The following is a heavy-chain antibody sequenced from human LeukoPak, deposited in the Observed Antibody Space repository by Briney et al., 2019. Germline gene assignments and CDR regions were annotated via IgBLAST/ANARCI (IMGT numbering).Heavy chain of an antibody. Sequence: PGGSLRLSCAASGFTFSSYSMNWVRQAPGKGLEWVSYISSSSSSTIYYADSVKGRFTISRDNAKNSLYLQMNSLRAEDTAVYYCAREVSSGWSGYYFDYWGQGTLVTVSS. CDR3: AREVSSGWSGYYFDY. J-gene: IGHJ4*02. CDR2: ISSSSSSTI. CDR1: GFTFSSYS. D-gene: IGHD6-19*01. V-gene: IGHV3-48*01.